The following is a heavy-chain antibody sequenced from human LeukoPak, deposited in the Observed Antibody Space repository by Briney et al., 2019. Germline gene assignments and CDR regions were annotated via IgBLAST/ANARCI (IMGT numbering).Heavy chain of an antibody. V-gene: IGHV4-30-2*01. J-gene: IGHJ4*02. Sequence: SETLSLTCAVSGGSISSGDNSWSWIRQPPGKGLEWIGYIYHSGTTYYKPSLKSRVTISVDRSKNQFSLRLSSVTAADTAVYYCARAPGYYGSGSPYFDSWGQGTLDTVSS. D-gene: IGHD3-10*01. CDR3: ARAPGYYGSGSPYFDS. CDR1: GGSISSGDNS. CDR2: IYHSGTT.